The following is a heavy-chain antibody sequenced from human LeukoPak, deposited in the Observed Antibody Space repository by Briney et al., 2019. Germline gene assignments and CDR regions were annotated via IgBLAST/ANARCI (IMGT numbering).Heavy chain of an antibody. J-gene: IGHJ4*02. CDR3: ARDGARHCTDGSCTVY. Sequence: PWGSLRLSCAASGFTFRRYWMAWVRQAPGKGLEWVANIKEDGSETYYVDSVKGRFTVSRDNAKNSLYLQMNSLRVADTAVYYCARDGARHCTDGSCTVYWGQGTLVPVSS. V-gene: IGHV3-7*01. CDR2: IKEDGSET. D-gene: IGHD2-15*01. CDR1: GFTFRRYW.